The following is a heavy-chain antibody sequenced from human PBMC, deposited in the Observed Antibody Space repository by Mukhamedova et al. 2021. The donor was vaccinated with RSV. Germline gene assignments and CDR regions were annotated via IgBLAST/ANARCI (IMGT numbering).Heavy chain of an antibody. J-gene: IGHJ4*01. CDR2: GIET. V-gene: IGHV3-7*01. Sequence: GIETHYVDSVKGRFIISRDNAKNSVFLQLNSLRVEDTAVYYCSTGLNFWGHGTLVTVS. D-gene: IGHD3/OR15-3a*01. CDR3: STGLNF.